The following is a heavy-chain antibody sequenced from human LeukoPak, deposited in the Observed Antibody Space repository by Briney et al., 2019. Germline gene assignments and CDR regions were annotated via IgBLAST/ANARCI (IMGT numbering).Heavy chain of an antibody. CDR3: ARGLKWDYVETRLWNY. J-gene: IGHJ4*02. V-gene: IGHV4-34*01. D-gene: IGHD4-17*01. CDR2: INHSGST. CDR1: GGSFSGYY. Sequence: SETLSLTCAVSGGSFSGYYWSWIRQPPGKGLEWMGEINHSGSTNYNPSLKSRVTISADTSNNQFSLRLSSVTAADTAVYYCARGLKWDYVETRLWNYWGQGTLVTVSS.